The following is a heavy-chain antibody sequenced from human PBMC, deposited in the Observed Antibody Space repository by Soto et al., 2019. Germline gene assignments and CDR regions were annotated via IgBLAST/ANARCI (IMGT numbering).Heavy chain of an antibody. CDR1: GGSISSGGFY. D-gene: IGHD2-21*02. J-gene: IGHJ4*02. CDR3: ARGGDSTDFDY. CDR2: IYYTGTT. Sequence: QVQLQESGPGLVKPSQTLSLTCTVSGGSISSGGFYWSWIRQHPGKGLECIGYIYYTGTTYYNPSLKSRLTISLDTSKNQFSLNLTSVTAADTAGYYCARGGDSTDFDYWSQGTLVTVSS. V-gene: IGHV4-31*03.